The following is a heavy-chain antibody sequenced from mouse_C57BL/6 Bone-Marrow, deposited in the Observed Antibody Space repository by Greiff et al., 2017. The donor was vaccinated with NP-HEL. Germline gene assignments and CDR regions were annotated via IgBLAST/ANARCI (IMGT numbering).Heavy chain of an antibody. D-gene: IGHD1-1*01. CDR3: ARFITTYAMDY. CDR1: GYTFTDYY. J-gene: IGHJ4*01. CDR2: INPYNGGT. V-gene: IGHV1-19*01. Sequence: VQLQQSGPVLVKPGASVKMSCKASGYTFTDYYMNWVKQSHGKSLEWIGVINPYNGGTSYNQKFKGKATLTVDKSSSTAYMELNSLTSEDSAVYYCARFITTYAMDYWGQGTSVTVSS.